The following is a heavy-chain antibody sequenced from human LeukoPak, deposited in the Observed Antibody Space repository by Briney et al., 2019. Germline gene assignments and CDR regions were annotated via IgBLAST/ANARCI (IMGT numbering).Heavy chain of an antibody. Sequence: ASVKVSCKASGYTFTSYAMNWVRQAPGQGLEWMGWINPNSGGTNYAQKFQGRVTMTRDTSISTAYMELSRLRSDDTAVYYCAIPYTVGVRGVIVAFDIWGQGTMVTVSS. CDR1: GYTFTSYA. V-gene: IGHV1-2*02. D-gene: IGHD3-10*01. CDR2: INPNSGGT. CDR3: AIPYTVGVRGVIVAFDI. J-gene: IGHJ3*02.